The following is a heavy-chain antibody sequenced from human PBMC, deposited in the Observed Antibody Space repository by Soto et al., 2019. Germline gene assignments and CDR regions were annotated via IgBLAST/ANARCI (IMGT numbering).Heavy chain of an antibody. V-gene: IGHV2-5*02. CDR2: IYWDDDK. Sequence: QITLKESGPTLVKPTQTLTLTCTFSGFSLSTSGVGVGWIRQPPGKALEWLALIYWDDDKRYSPSLKSRLTITKETSKNQVVLTMTNMDPVDTATYYCAHSYSSGWYGGYYYGMDVWGQGTTVTVSS. J-gene: IGHJ6*02. D-gene: IGHD6-19*01. CDR3: AHSYSSGWYGGYYYGMDV. CDR1: GFSLSTSGVG.